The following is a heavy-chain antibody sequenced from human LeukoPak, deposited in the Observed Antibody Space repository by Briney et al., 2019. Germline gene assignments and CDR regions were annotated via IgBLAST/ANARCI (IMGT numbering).Heavy chain of an antibody. CDR1: GGSISSYY. D-gene: IGHD3-3*01. J-gene: IGHJ6*03. CDR3: ARSPLLGSLEWLLGDYYYMDV. CDR2: IYYSGST. V-gene: IGHV4-59*01. Sequence: SETLSLTCTVSGGSISSYYWSWIRQPPGKGLEWIGYIYYSGSTNYNPSLKSRVTISVDTSKNQFSLKLSSVTAADTAVYYCARSPLLGSLEWLLGDYYYMDVWGKGTTVTVSS.